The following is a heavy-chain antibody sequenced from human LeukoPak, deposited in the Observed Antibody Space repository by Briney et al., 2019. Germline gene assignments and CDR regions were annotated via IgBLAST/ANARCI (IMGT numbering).Heavy chain of an antibody. Sequence: PGGSLRLSCAASGFILTNYAITWVRQPPGKGLEWVSTISGSGSTYYPDSVKGRFTISRDNSKNTLYLQMNDLRAEDTAIYYCAKDSRAGSSRAFDIWGQGTMVTVSS. CDR1: GFILTNYA. V-gene: IGHV3-23*01. J-gene: IGHJ3*02. CDR3: AKDSRAGSSRAFDI. CDR2: ISGSGST.